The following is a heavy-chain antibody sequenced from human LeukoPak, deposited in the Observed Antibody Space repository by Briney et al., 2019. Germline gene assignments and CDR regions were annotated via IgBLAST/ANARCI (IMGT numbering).Heavy chain of an antibody. V-gene: IGHV4-39*01. CDR2: IYYSGST. CDR1: GGSISSSSYY. D-gene: IGHD4-17*01. J-gene: IGHJ4*02. CDR3: ARRRLRCCEIDY. Sequence: PSETLSLTCTVSGGSISSSSYYWGWIRQPPGKGLEWIGSIYYSGSTYYNPSLKSRVTISVDTSKNQFSLKLSSVTAADTAVYYCARRRLRCCEIDYWGQGTLVTVSS.